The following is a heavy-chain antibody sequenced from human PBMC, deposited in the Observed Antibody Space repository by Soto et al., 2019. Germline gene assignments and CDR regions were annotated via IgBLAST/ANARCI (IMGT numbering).Heavy chain of an antibody. J-gene: IGHJ4*02. CDR2: IKSKTDGGTT. D-gene: IGHD2-8*01. Sequence: EVQLVESGGGLVKPGGSLRLSCAASGFTFSNAWMSWVRQAPGKGLEWVGRIKSKTDGGTTDYAAPVKGRFTISRDNSKNTLYLQMNSLKTEDTAVYYCTTDLVIMVYAPYFDYWGQGTLVTVSS. V-gene: IGHV3-15*01. CDR1: GFTFSNAW. CDR3: TTDLVIMVYAPYFDY.